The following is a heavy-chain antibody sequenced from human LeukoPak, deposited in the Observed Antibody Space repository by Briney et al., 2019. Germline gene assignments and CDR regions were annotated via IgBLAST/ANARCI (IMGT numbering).Heavy chain of an antibody. D-gene: IGHD2-15*01. CDR1: GFTFSNAW. CDR2: IKSKTDGGTT. V-gene: IGHV3-15*01. CDR3: TTGQLGYCSGGSCYHSDY. Sequence: GGSLRLSCAASGFTFSNAWMSWVRQAPGNGLEWVGRIKSKTDGGTTDYAAPVKGRFTISRDDSKNTLYLQMNSLKTEDTAVYYCTTGQLGYCSGGSCYHSDYWGQGTLVTVSS. J-gene: IGHJ4*02.